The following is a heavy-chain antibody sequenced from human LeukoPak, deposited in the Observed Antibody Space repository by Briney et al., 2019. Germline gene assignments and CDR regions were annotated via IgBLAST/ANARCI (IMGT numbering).Heavy chain of an antibody. CDR2: IYYSGST. Sequence: SETLSLTCTVSGGSISTSSYYWGWLRQPPGKGLEWLGSIYYSGSTYYNPSLKSRVTISVDMSKNQFSLKLSSVTAADTAVYYCARHSLGSSSFKFHYWGQGALVTVSS. CDR1: GGSISTSSYY. V-gene: IGHV4-39*01. D-gene: IGHD6-13*01. J-gene: IGHJ4*02. CDR3: ARHSLGSSSFKFHY.